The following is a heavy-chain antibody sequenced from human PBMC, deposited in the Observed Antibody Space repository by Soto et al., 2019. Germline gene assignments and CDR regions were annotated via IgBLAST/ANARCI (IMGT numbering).Heavy chain of an antibody. J-gene: IGHJ1*01. D-gene: IGHD3-16*02. CDR1: GFTFSSYE. Sequence: GGSLRLSCAASGFTFSSYEMIWVRQAPGKGLVWVSYISGSGYTSDTGPTIHYADSVKGRFTISRNNAQNSLYLQMNSLRVEDTAVYYCARVSQSFIEYFLHWGQGTLVTVSS. V-gene: IGHV3-48*03. CDR3: ARVSQSFIEYFLH. CDR2: ISGSGYTSDTGPTI.